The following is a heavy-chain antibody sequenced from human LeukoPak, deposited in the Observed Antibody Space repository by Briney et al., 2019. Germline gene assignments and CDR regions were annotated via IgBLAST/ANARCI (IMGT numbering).Heavy chain of an antibody. CDR3: ASYYGDYVLPWSYAFDI. CDR2: INPNSGGT. V-gene: IGHV1-2*02. CDR1: GYTFTGYY. Sequence: ASAKVSCKASGYTFTGYYMHWVRQAPGQGLEWMGWINPNSGGTNYAQKFQGRVTMTMDTSISTAYMELRSLRSDDTAVYYCASYYGDYVLPWSYAFDIWGQGTMVTVSS. D-gene: IGHD4-17*01. J-gene: IGHJ3*02.